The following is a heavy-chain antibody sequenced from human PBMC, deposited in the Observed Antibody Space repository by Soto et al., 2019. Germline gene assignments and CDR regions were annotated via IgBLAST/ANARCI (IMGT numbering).Heavy chain of an antibody. CDR1: GGTFSSYA. Sequence: SVKVSCKASGGTFSSYAISWVRQAPGQGLEWMGGIIHIFGTANYAQKFQGRVTITADESTSTAYMELSSLRSEDTAVYYCARVKTVAGPYYYCYYGMDVWGQGTTVTVSS. CDR3: ARVKTVAGPYYYCYYGMDV. J-gene: IGHJ6*02. D-gene: IGHD6-19*01. CDR2: IIHIFGTA. V-gene: IGHV1-69*13.